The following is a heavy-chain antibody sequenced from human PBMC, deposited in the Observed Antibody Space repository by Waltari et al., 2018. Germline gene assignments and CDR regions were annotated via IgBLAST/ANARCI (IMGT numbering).Heavy chain of an antibody. V-gene: IGHV3-74*01. J-gene: IGHJ4*02. Sequence: EVQLVESGGGLLQPGGSLILSCAASGFPFSSSWIHWGRQPPGKGLVWVSRINPDGRTTNYADSVRGRFTISRDNAQNTVYLEMNSLRAEDTAVYFCTRGGNYYFDYWGRGTLVTVSS. CDR3: TRGGNYYFDY. D-gene: IGHD5-12*01. CDR2: INPDGRTT. CDR1: GFPFSSSW.